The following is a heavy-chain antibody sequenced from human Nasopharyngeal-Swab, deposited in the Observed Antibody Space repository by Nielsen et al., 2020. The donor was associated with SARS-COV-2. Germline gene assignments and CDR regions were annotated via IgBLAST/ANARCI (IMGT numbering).Heavy chain of an antibody. CDR3: ARESPAAGTAFDI. V-gene: IGHV4-59*13. CDR1: GGSISSYY. CDR2: IYYSGST. D-gene: IGHD6-13*01. J-gene: IGHJ3*02. Sequence: SETLSLTCTVSGGSISSYYWSWIRQPPGKGLEWIGYIYYSGSTNYNPSLKCRVTISVDTSKNQFSLKLSSVTAADTAVYYCARESPAAGTAFDIWGQGTMVTVSS.